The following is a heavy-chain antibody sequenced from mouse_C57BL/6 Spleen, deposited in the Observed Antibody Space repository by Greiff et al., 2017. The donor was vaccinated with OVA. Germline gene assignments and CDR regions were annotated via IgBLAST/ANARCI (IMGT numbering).Heavy chain of an antibody. CDR1: GYTFTSYW. CDR2: IYPGSGST. CDR3: ARGGLRRRYAMDY. Sequence: QVQLQQPGAELVKPGASVKMSCKASGYTFTSYWITWVKQRPGQGLEWIGDIYPGSGSTNYNEKFKSKATLTVDTSSSTAYMQLSSLTSEDSAVYYCARGGLRRRYAMDYWGPGTSVTVSS. J-gene: IGHJ4*01. V-gene: IGHV1-55*01. D-gene: IGHD2-4*01.